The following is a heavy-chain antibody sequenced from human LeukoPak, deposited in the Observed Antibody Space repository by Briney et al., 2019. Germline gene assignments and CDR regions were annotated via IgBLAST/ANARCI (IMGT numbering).Heavy chain of an antibody. Sequence: SETLSLTCTVSCGSISSYYWSLIRQPPGKGMEWIGYIYYSGSTNYNPSLKSRVTISVDTSKNQFSLKLSSVTAADTAVYYCAREISGTLFDIWGQGTMVTVSS. CDR3: AREISGTLFDI. CDR1: CGSISSYY. V-gene: IGHV4-59*01. D-gene: IGHD1-26*01. CDR2: IYYSGST. J-gene: IGHJ3*02.